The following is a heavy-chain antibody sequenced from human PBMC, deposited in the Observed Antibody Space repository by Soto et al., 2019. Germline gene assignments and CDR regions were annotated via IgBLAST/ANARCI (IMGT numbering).Heavy chain of an antibody. J-gene: IGHJ6*02. CDR2: VSYDGSFK. CDR1: GFTFSKFG. V-gene: IGHV3-30*18. Sequence: QVQLVESGGGVVQPGGSLRLSCEASGFTFSKFGIHWVRQAPGKGLEWVAVVSYDGSFKYYADYVKGRFTISRDNSKNTLYLQMNSLRPEDTALYYCAKDSHQLLFDYYYYGMDVWGQGTRVTVSS. CDR3: AKDSHQLLFDYYYYGMDV. D-gene: IGHD2-2*01.